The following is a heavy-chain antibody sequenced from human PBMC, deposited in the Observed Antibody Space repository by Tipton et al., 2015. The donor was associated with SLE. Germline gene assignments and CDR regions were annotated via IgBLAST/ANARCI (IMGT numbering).Heavy chain of an antibody. Sequence: SLRLSCAASGFTFSSYKMNWVRQAPGKGLEWVSYISSSGSTIYYADSVKGRFTISRDNAKNSLYLQMNSLRAEDTAVYYCARESGTEGDAFDIWGQGTMVTVSS. CDR3: ARESGTEGDAFDI. D-gene: IGHD1-26*01. CDR1: GFTFSSYK. CDR2: ISSSGSTI. V-gene: IGHV3-48*03. J-gene: IGHJ3*02.